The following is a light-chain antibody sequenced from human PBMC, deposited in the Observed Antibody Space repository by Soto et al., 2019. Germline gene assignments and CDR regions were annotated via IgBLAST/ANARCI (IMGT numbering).Light chain of an antibody. CDR1: QSVNAN. CDR3: QQYNTWLWT. CDR2: GAS. Sequence: EVLMTHSPATLSVSPGERATLSCRASQSVNANLAWYQQKPGQAPRLLIHGASNRATGIPARFSGSGFGTEFILTISNLQTEDFAVYYSQQYNTWLWTYGQGNKVEI. J-gene: IGKJ1*01. V-gene: IGKV3-15*01.